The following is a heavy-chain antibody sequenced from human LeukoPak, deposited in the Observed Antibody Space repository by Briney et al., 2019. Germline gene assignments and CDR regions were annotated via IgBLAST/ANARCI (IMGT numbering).Heavy chain of an antibody. J-gene: IGHJ4*02. CDR1: GFTVSSYY. CDR2: IYSGGTT. Sequence: GGSLRLSCAASGFTVSSYYMTWVRQAPGKGLEWVSIIYSGGTTYYADSVKGRFTISRDNSKNTLYLQMNSLRAEDTAVYYCAKDLGGATVTTSGSFDYWGQGTLVTVSS. CDR3: AKDLGGATVTTSGSFDY. D-gene: IGHD4-17*01. V-gene: IGHV3-53*01.